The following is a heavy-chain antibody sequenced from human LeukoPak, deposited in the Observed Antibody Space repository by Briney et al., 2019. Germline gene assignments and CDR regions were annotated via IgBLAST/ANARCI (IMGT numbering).Heavy chain of an antibody. CDR3: ARDRVLGFQH. Sequence: GGSLRLSCAASGFTFSSYSMNWVRQAPGKGLEWVSSISSSSSYIYYADSVKGRFTISRDNSKNSLYLQMNSLRAEDTAVYYCARDRVLGFQHWGQGTLVTVSS. CDR1: GFTFSSYS. V-gene: IGHV3-21*01. CDR2: ISSSSSYI. D-gene: IGHD6-6*01. J-gene: IGHJ1*01.